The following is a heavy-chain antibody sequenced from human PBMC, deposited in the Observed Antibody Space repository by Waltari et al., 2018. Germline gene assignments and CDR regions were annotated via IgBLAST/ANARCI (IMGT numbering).Heavy chain of an antibody. Sequence: EMQLVESGGGLVQPGGSLRLSCAASGFTFSNYWMHWVRQAPGKGLVSVSNINMGGSITRYADAVKGRFTISRDNAENTLFLQMHSLRAEDTAVYYCVMYSRSLLGDCWGQGTLVTVSS. CDR2: INMGGSIT. V-gene: IGHV3-74*01. CDR3: VMYSRSLLGDC. J-gene: IGHJ4*02. D-gene: IGHD6-13*01. CDR1: GFTFSNYW.